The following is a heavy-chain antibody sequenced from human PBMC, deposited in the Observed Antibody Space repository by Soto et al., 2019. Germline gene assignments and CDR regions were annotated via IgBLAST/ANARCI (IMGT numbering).Heavy chain of an antibody. CDR3: TRYSYDFWSGYYDY. CDR1: GFTFGDYA. CDR2: IRSKAYGGTT. D-gene: IGHD3-3*01. V-gene: IGHV3-49*03. J-gene: IGHJ4*02. Sequence: GGSLRLSCTASGFTFGDYAMSWFRQAPGKGLEWVGFIRSKAYGGTTEYAASVKGRFTISRDDSKSIAYLQMNSLKTEDTAVYYCTRYSYDFWSGYYDYWGQGTLVTVSS.